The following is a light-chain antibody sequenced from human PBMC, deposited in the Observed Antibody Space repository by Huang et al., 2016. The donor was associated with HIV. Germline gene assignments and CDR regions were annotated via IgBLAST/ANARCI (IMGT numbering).Light chain of an antibody. CDR1: QSVTTY. Sequence: DIQMTQSPSSLSASVGDRVTMTCRASQSVTTYLNWYQQRPGKAPKLLIYAASRLQGGDPSRFSGSGSGTYFTLIISSLQPEDFATYYCQQSDSPPWTFGQGTTVEIK. V-gene: IGKV1-39*01. J-gene: IGKJ1*01. CDR2: AAS. CDR3: QQSDSPPWT.